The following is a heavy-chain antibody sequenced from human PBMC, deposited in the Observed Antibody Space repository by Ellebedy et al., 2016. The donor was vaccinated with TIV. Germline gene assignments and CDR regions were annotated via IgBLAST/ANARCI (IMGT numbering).Heavy chain of an antibody. CDR1: GGSFTDYF. V-gene: IGHV4-34*01. CDR3: ARGRTTMITNPKYFDY. Sequence: SETLSLTXGVYGGSFTDYFWSWIRQSPGKGLEWIGEINHRGRTNHNPSLKSRVTISVDTSKNQFSLKVTSLTAADTAVYYCARGRTTMITNPKYFDYWGHGTLLTVSS. D-gene: IGHD3-16*01. CDR2: INHRGRT. J-gene: IGHJ4*01.